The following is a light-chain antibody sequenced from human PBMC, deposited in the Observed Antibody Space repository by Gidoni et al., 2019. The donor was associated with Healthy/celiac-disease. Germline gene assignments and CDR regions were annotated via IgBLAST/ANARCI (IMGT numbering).Light chain of an antibody. Sequence: DIVMTQSPLPLPVTPGEPASISCRSSQSLLHSNGYNYLDWYLQKPGQSPQLLIYLGSNRASGVPDRFSGSGSGTDFTLKISRVEAEDVGVYYCMQALQTRTWTFXQXTKVEIK. CDR1: QSLLHSNGYNY. V-gene: IGKV2-28*01. CDR3: MQALQTRTWT. CDR2: LGS. J-gene: IGKJ1*01.